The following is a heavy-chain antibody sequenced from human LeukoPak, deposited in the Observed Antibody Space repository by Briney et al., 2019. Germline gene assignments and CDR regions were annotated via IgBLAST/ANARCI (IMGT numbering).Heavy chain of an antibody. D-gene: IGHD6-19*01. V-gene: IGHV4-59*08. CDR2: IYYSGST. CDR3: AGHRTSGWGLDY. Sequence: SETLSLTCTVSGGSMSSYSWRWIRQPRGEGLEGIGFIYYSGSTNYKPSLKSRATLSVDTSKNQFSLKVNSVTAADTAVYYCAGHRTSGWGLDYWGQGTLVTVSS. J-gene: IGHJ4*02. CDR1: GGSMSSYS.